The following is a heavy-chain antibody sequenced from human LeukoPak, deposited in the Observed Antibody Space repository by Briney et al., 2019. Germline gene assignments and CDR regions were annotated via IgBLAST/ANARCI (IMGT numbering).Heavy chain of an antibody. D-gene: IGHD5-18*01. J-gene: IGHJ4*02. CDR2: ISSSSSTI. V-gene: IGHV3-48*01. Sequence: PGGSLRLSCAASGFTFSSYSMNWVRQAPGKGLEWVSYISSSSSTIYYADSVKGRFTISRDNSKNTLYLQMNSLRAEDTAVYYCAKEGGESYGYSYFDYWGQGTLVTVSS. CDR3: AKEGGESYGYSYFDY. CDR1: GFTFSSYS.